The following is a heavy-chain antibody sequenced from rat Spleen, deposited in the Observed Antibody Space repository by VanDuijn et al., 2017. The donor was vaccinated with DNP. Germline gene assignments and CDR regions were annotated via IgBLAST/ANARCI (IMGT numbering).Heavy chain of an antibody. CDR1: GFSFSDSA. CDR2: IIYDGSHT. CDR3: ARDYYSSYIPFAY. D-gene: IGHD1-2*01. V-gene: IGHV5-17*01. J-gene: IGHJ3*01. Sequence: EVQLVESGGGVVQPGKSLKLSCAASGFSFSDSAMAWVRQSPKMGLEWVATIIYDGSHTFYRDSVQGRFIISRDNAKTTLNLQMDSLRSEDTATYYCARDYYSSYIPFAYWGQGTLVTVSS.